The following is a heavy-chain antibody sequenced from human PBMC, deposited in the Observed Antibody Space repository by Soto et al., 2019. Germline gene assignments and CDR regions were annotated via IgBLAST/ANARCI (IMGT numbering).Heavy chain of an antibody. Sequence: PSETLSLTCSVSGGSISDSGYYWGWIRQPPGKGLEWIGSIYDSGSTYSNPSLKSRVTISVDTSKNQFSLKLRSVTAADTAVYYCARQGQDYDFWSGYHFDYWGQGTPVTV. CDR2: IYDSGST. J-gene: IGHJ4*02. D-gene: IGHD3-3*01. CDR3: ARQGQDYDFWSGYHFDY. CDR1: GGSISDSGYY. V-gene: IGHV4-39*01.